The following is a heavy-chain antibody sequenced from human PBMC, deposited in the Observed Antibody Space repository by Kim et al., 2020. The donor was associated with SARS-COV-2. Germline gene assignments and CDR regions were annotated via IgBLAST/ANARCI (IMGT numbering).Heavy chain of an antibody. V-gene: IGHV6-1*01. Sequence: DYARSVKSRISINPDTSKNPLSLQLNSVTPEGTAVYYCARVGTGKGFFDYWGQGTLVTVSS. J-gene: IGHJ4*02. CDR3: ARVGTGKGFFDY. D-gene: IGHD2-21*02.